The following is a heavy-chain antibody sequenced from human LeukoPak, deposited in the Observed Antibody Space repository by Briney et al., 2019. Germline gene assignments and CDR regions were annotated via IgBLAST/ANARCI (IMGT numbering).Heavy chain of an antibody. CDR1: GFTFETYW. V-gene: IGHV3-7*01. CDR3: TRGETMDV. D-gene: IGHD5-24*01. J-gene: IGHJ6*03. CDR2: IDEDGNEE. Sequence: GGSLRLSCEVSGFTFETYWMSWVRQAPGKVLEWVANIDEDGNEEHYVRSVKGRFTISRDNAKNLVYLQMNSLRVDDTAVYYCTRGETMDVWGKGTTVTVSS.